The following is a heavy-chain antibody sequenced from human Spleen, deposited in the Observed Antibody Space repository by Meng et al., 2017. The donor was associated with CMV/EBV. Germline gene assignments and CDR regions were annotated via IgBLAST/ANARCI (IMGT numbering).Heavy chain of an antibody. J-gene: IGHJ5*02. D-gene: IGHD2-2*01. CDR1: YSVTSYS. Sequence: YSVTSYSISWVQQAPGQGLEWMRWISAYNDNTNYAKKLQDRVTMTTDISTSTDYMELRSLRSDDTAVYYCARARCSSTSGSGNWFDPWGQGTLVTVSS. CDR3: ARARCSSTSGSGNWFDP. V-gene: IGHV1-18*01. CDR2: ISAYNDNT.